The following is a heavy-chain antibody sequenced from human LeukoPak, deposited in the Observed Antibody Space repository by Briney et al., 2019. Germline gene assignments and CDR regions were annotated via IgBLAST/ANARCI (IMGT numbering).Heavy chain of an antibody. J-gene: IGHJ4*02. D-gene: IGHD4-17*01. Sequence: ASVKVSCKASGYTFTSYAMHWVCQAPGQRLEWMGWINAGNGNTKYSQEFQGRVTITRDTSASTAYMELSSLRSEDMAVYYCARGGDGDPNQIDYWGQGTLVTVFS. CDR3: ARGGDGDPNQIDY. CDR2: INAGNGNT. V-gene: IGHV1-3*03. CDR1: GYTFTSYA.